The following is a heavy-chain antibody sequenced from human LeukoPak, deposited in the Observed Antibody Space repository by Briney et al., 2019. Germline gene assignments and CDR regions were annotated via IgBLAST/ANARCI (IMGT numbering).Heavy chain of an antibody. CDR1: GGFISSYY. D-gene: IGHD1-14*01. CDR2: IYYSGST. Sequence: PSATLSLTCTVSGGFISSYYWSWLRQPPGGGLEWIGYIYYSGSTNYNPSLKSRLTISVDTSKNQFSLKLSSVTAADTAVYYCARLTKRNDPFAIWGQGTMVTVSS. J-gene: IGHJ3*02. CDR3: ARLTKRNDPFAI. V-gene: IGHV4-59*01.